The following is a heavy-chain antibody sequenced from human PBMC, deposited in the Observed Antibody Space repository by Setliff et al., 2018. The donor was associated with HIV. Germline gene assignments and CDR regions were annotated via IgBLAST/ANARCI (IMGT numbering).Heavy chain of an antibody. CDR1: VGSFSGHY. Sequence: SETLSLTCAVYVGSFSGHYWIWIRQPPGKGLEWIGETNPSGSTKYNPSLKSRVTISVDRSKNQFSLKVTSVTTADTALYYCARSKTFYDFWGGYYTHGAFKIWGLGTMVTVSS. V-gene: IGHV4-34*01. D-gene: IGHD3-3*01. CDR3: ARSKTFYDFWGGYYTHGAFKI. J-gene: IGHJ3*02. CDR2: TNPSGST.